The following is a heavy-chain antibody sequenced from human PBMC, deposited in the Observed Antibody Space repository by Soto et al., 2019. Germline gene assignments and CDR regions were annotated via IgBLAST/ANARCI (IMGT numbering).Heavy chain of an antibody. D-gene: IGHD6-13*01. CDR2: INHSGST. V-gene: IGHV4-34*01. CDR3: ARNRRRDQFSSSWQYYYYGMDV. Sequence: PSETPSLTCAVYGGSFSGYYWSWIRQPPGKGLEWIGEINHSGSTNYNPSLKSRVTISVDTSKNQFSLKLSSVTAADTAVYYCARNRRRDQFSSSWQYYYYGMDVWGQGTTVT. J-gene: IGHJ6*02. CDR1: GGSFSGYY.